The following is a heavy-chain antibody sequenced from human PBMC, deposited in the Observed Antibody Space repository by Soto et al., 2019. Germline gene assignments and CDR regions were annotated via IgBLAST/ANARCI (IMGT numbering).Heavy chain of an antibody. CDR3: AKRSSYNLRDPLDD. J-gene: IGHJ4*02. CDR2: ISASAGSS. D-gene: IGHD1-1*01. V-gene: IGHV3-23*01. Sequence: RGSLKLACVSSGFTFSNYAMAWVRQAPGKGLEWVSVISASAGSSYYGNFVKGRFTISRDNFRDTLYLQMNNLRVEDTAVYYCAKRSSYNLRDPLDDWGQGTLVTVSS. CDR1: GFTFSNYA.